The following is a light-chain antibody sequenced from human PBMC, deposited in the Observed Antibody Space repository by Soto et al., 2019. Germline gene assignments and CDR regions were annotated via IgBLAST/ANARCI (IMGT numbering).Light chain of an antibody. CDR3: CSYAGSSPVI. CDR1: SRDVVNYNL. Sequence: QSALTQPASVSVSRVQSITISCTGTSRDVVNYNLVSWYQQFPGKAPKLMIYEDTKRPSGVSHRFSGSKSGTTASLTISGLQPEDEARYYCCSYAGSSPVIFGGGTKVTV. J-gene: IGLJ2*01. V-gene: IGLV2-23*01. CDR2: EDT.